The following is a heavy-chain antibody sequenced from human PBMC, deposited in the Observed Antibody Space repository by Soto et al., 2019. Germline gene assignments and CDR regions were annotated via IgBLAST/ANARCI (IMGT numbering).Heavy chain of an antibody. D-gene: IGHD2-21*01. Sequence: EVQLVESGGGLVKPGGSLRLSCAASGFTFSSYSMNWVRQAPGKGLEWVSSISSSSSYIYYADSVKGRFTISRDNTKNSLYLQMNSLRAEDTAVYYCARVKIDYMDVWGKGTTVTVSS. J-gene: IGHJ6*03. CDR1: GFTFSSYS. CDR2: ISSSSSYI. V-gene: IGHV3-21*01. CDR3: ARVKIDYMDV.